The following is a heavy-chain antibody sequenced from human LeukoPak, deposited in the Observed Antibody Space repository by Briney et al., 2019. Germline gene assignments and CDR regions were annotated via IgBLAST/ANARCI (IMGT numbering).Heavy chain of an antibody. D-gene: IGHD6-19*01. CDR3: ARLGAVAGTGGFDY. Sequence: ASVKVSCKASGYTFTSYGISWVRQAPGQGLEWMGWISAYNGNTNYAQKLQGRVTMTTDTSTSTAYMELRSLRFDDTAVYYCARLGAVAGTGGFDYWGQGTLVTVSS. V-gene: IGHV1-18*01. CDR2: ISAYNGNT. J-gene: IGHJ4*02. CDR1: GYTFTSYG.